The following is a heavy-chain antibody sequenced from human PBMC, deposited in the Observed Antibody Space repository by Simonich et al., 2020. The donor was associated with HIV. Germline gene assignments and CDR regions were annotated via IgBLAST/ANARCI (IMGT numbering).Heavy chain of an antibody. CDR1: GFTFSSYA. CDR2: ISGSGGST. D-gene: IGHD3-10*01. CDR3: AKMYNGGVGELLD. Sequence: EVQLVESGGGLVQPGGSPRLSCAASGFTFSSYAMSWVRQAPGKGVGWVSAISGSGGSTYNADSVKGRFTISRDNSKNTLYLQMNSLRAEDTAVYYCAKMYNGGVGELLDWGQGTLVTVSS. V-gene: IGHV3-23*04. J-gene: IGHJ4*02.